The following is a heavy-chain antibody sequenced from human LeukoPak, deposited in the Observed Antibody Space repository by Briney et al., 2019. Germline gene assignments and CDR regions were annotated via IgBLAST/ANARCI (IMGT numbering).Heavy chain of an antibody. J-gene: IGHJ4*02. CDR3: ARNKVAAKGDYFDY. D-gene: IGHD6-19*01. CDR1: GGSISSYY. Sequence: SETLSLTCTVSGGSISSYYWSWIRQPPGKGLEWIGYIYHSGSTYYNPSLKSRVTISVDRSKNQFSLKLSSVTAADTAVYYCARNKVAAKGDYFDYWAREPWSPSPQ. CDR2: IYHSGST. V-gene: IGHV4-59*12.